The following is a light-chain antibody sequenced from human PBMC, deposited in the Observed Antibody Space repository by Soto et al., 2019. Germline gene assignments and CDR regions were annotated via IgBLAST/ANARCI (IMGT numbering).Light chain of an antibody. V-gene: IGKV3-15*01. CDR3: RQYNNWPPIT. CDR1: QSVSSN. Sequence: EIVMTQSPATLSVSPGERATLSCRASQSVSSNLSWYQQNPGQAPRLLIYGASTRATGIPARFSGSGSGTEFTLTISSLQSEDFVVYYCRQYNNWPPITFGQGTRLEIK. J-gene: IGKJ5*01. CDR2: GAS.